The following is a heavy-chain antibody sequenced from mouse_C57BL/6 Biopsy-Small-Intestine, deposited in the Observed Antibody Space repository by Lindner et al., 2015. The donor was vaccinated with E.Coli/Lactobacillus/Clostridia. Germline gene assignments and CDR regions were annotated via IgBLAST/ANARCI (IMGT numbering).Heavy chain of an antibody. D-gene: IGHD1-1*01. V-gene: IGHV1-82*01. CDR3: TRSDYYGGRSFDY. CDR1: GYAFSSSW. Sequence: VQLQESGPELVKPGASVKISYKASGYAFSSSWMNWVKQRPGKGLEWIGRIYPGDGDTNYNGKFKSKATLTVDKSSSTAYVQLSSLTSEDSAVYYCTRSDYYGGRSFDYWGQGTTLTVSS. J-gene: IGHJ2*01. CDR2: IYPGDGDT.